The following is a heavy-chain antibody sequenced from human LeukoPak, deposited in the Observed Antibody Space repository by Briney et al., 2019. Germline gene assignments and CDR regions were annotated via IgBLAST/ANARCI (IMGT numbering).Heavy chain of an antibody. CDR1: GFTFSSYG. J-gene: IGHJ4*02. Sequence: GGSLRLSCAASGFTFSSYGMHWVRQAPGKGLEWVAFIRYDGSNKYYADSVKGRFTISRDNSKNTLYLQMNSLRAEDTAVYYCAKVSRGPLIMTTVTLYYFDYWGQGTLVTVSS. V-gene: IGHV3-30*02. CDR2: IRYDGSNK. CDR3: AKVSRGPLIMTTVTLYYFDY. D-gene: IGHD4-11*01.